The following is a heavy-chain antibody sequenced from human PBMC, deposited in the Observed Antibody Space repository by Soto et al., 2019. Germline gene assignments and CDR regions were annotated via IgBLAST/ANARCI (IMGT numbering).Heavy chain of an antibody. D-gene: IGHD6-13*01. Sequence: QVQLVQSGAEVKKPGSSVKVSCKASGGTFSSYAISWVRQAPGQRLEWMGGIIPIFGTANYAQKFQGRVTITADESTSTAYMELSSLRSEDTAVYYCARRGIAAAGTLEATYYYYCMDVWGQGTTVTVSS. J-gene: IGHJ6*02. V-gene: IGHV1-69*01. CDR1: GGTFSSYA. CDR3: ARRGIAAAGTLEATYYYYCMDV. CDR2: IIPIFGTA.